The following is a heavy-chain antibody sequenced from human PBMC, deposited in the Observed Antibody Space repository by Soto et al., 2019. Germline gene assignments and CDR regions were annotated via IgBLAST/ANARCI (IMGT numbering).Heavy chain of an antibody. J-gene: IGHJ4*02. D-gene: IGHD3-10*01. CDR2: ITRSSSTI. CDR3: ARALGGRGVILFAYLDY. CDR1: GFSFKNYN. V-gene: IGHV3-48*01. Sequence: GGSLRLSCVASGFSFKNYNMNWVRQAPGKGLEWVSDITRSSSTINYADSVKGRFTISRDNAKNSLYLQMNSLRAEDTALYYCARALGGRGVILFAYLDYCGQAPLVTVSS.